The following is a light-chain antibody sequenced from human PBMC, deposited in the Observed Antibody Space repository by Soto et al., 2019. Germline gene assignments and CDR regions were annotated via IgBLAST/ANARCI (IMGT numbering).Light chain of an antibody. V-gene: IGLV1-51*01. Sequence: QSVLTQPASLSAAPGRTVTISCSGSSSNIGNSFVSWYQQLPGTAPRLLIYDNNERPSGIPDRFSGSKSGTSATLGITGLQTGDEADYYCGAWDGGLSAFVFGNGTKVTVL. CDR3: GAWDGGLSAFV. J-gene: IGLJ1*01. CDR1: SSNIGNSF. CDR2: DNN.